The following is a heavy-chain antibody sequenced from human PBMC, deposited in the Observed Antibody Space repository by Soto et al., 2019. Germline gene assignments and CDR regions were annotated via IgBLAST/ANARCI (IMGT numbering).Heavy chain of an antibody. CDR1: GFTFSSYA. J-gene: IGHJ4*02. V-gene: IGHV3-23*01. CDR3: AKTPSTAMVTKYYFDY. CDR2: ISGSGGST. Sequence: GGSLRLSCAASGFTFSSYAMSWVRQAPGKGLEWVSAISGSGGSTYYADSVKGRFTISRDNSKNTLYLQMNSLRAEDTAVYYCAKTPSTAMVTKYYFDYWGQGTLVTVSS. D-gene: IGHD5-18*01.